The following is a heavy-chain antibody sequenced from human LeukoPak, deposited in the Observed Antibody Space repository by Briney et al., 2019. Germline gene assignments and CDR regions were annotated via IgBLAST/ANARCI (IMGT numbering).Heavy chain of an antibody. V-gene: IGHV3-21*01. CDR3: ARGYTTGGLDY. D-gene: IGHD6-19*01. Sequence: GGSLRLSCAASGFTFSNYDVNWVRQAPGKGLEWVSSISGTSSYIYYADSVKGRFSISRDNAKNSLYLQMNSLTAVDTALYYCARGYTTGGLDYWGQGTLVTVSS. J-gene: IGHJ4*02. CDR1: GFTFSNYD. CDR2: ISGTSSYI.